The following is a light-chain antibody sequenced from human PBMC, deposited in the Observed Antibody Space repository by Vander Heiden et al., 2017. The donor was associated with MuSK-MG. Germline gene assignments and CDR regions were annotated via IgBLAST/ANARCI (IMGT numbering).Light chain of an antibody. CDR2: DVS. CDR1: SSDVGGYNY. Sequence: QSALPQPASVSGSPGQSLTISCTGTSSDVGGYNYVSWYQQHPGKAHKLMIYDVSNRPSGISDRFSGSKAGNTASLTISGLQAEDEADYYCSSYTSSSTVVFGGGTKLTGL. V-gene: IGLV2-14*03. CDR3: SSYTSSSTVV. J-gene: IGLJ2*01.